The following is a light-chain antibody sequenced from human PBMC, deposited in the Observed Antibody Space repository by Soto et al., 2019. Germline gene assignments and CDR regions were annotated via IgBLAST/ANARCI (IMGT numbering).Light chain of an antibody. J-gene: IGKJ3*01. Sequence: EIVMTQSPATLSVSPGERATLSCRASQSVSSNLAWYQQKPGQVPRLLIYGASTRATGIPARFSGSGSGTEFTLTISSLQSEDFEVYYCQHYNNWPFTFGPGTKVDIK. CDR1: QSVSSN. V-gene: IGKV3-15*01. CDR3: QHYNNWPFT. CDR2: GAS.